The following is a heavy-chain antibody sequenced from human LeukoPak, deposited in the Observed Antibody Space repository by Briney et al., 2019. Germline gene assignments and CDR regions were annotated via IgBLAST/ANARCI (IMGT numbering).Heavy chain of an antibody. CDR2: VYYSGST. CDR3: ARSELLWFGGVNSGFDY. V-gene: IGHV4-59*01. J-gene: IGHJ4*02. CDR1: GGSISTYY. Sequence: SETLSLTCTVSGGSISTYYWSWIRQPPGKGLEWIGYVYYSGSTNYNPPLKSRVTISVDTSKNQFSLKLSSVTTADTAVYYCARSELLWFGGVNSGFDYWGQGTLVTVSS. D-gene: IGHD3-10*01.